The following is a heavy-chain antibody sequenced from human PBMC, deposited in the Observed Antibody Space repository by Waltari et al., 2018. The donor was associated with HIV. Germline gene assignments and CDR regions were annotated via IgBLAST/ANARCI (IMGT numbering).Heavy chain of an antibody. CDR3: ARGYDSSATYPDY. CDR2: IGSSPSHI. J-gene: IGHJ4*02. Sequence: EVQLVESGGGLVKPGGSLRLSCAASGFTFSSYSMNWARQAPGKCLEWVSSIGSSPSHIFYADSVKGRFTISRDNAKNSLYLQMNSLRAEDTAVYYCARGYDSSATYPDYWGQGTLVTVSS. CDR1: GFTFSSYS. D-gene: IGHD3-22*01. V-gene: IGHV3-21*01.